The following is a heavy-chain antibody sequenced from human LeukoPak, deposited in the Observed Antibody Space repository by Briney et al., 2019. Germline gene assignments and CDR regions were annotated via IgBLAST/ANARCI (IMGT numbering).Heavy chain of an antibody. Sequence: GASVKVSCKASGYTFTGYYMHWVRQAPGQGLEWMGWINPNSGGTNYAQKFQGRVTMTRDTSISTAYMELSRLRSDDTAVYYCARVSRVYYYGSMLVATRHFDYWGQGTLVTVSS. CDR1: GYTFTGYY. J-gene: IGHJ4*02. CDR2: INPNSGGT. D-gene: IGHD3-10*01. CDR3: ARVSRVYYYGSMLVATRHFDY. V-gene: IGHV1-2*02.